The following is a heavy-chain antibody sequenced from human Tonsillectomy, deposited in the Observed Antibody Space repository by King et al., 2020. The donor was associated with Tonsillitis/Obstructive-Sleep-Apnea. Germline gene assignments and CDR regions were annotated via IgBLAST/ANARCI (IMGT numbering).Heavy chain of an antibody. V-gene: IGHV1-69*01. J-gene: IGHJ3*02. CDR1: GGTFSSYA. D-gene: IGHD6-13*01. CDR2: LIPHFGTA. Sequence: QLVQSGAEVKKPGSSVKVSCKASGGTFSSYAISWLRQAPGQGLEWVGGLIPHFGTANYATKFQGRGTITADESTSTAYMELSSLRSEDTAVYYCGGLIAAAGTGAFDIWGQGTMVTVSS. CDR3: GGLIAAAGTGAFDI.